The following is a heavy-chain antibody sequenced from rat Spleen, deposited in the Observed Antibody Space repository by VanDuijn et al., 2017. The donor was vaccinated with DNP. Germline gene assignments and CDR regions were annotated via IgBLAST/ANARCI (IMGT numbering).Heavy chain of an antibody. D-gene: IGHD1-5*01. CDR2: ISSGGDTT. J-gene: IGHJ4*01. CDR1: GFTFNNYW. Sequence: EVQLVESGGDLVQPGRSLKLSCVASGFTFNNYWMTWIRQVPGKGLEWVASISSGGDTTYYPDSVKGRFTISRNNAKNTLYLQMNGLRSEDTATYYCTLQRYKYNYHVVDAWGQGTSVTVSS. V-gene: IGHV5-31*01. CDR3: TLQRYKYNYHVVDA.